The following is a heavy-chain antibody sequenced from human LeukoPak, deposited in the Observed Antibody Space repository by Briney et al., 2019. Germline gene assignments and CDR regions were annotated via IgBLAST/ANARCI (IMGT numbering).Heavy chain of an antibody. V-gene: IGHV3-7*01. J-gene: IGHJ6*03. CDR1: GFTFSSYW. CDR3: ARDEYSSPWRYYYYMDV. Sequence: PGGSLRLSCAASGFTFSSYWMSWVRQAPGKGLEWVANIKQDGSEKYYVDSVKGRFTISRDNAKNSLYLQMNSLRAEDTAAYYCARDEYSSPWRYYYYMDVWGKGTTVTVSS. CDR2: IKQDGSEK. D-gene: IGHD6-6*01.